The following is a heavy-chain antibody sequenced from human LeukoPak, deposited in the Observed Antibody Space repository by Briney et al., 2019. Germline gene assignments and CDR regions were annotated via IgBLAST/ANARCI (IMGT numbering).Heavy chain of an antibody. Sequence: GESLKISWKGPGYSFTTYWIGWVRQMPGKGLGGIGIIYPNDSDTIYRPSCQGQVTIPADKPISTAYLQSGSLKASDTAMYYCARYPRGEGFDYWGQGTLLTVSS. D-gene: IGHD3-16*01. J-gene: IGHJ4*02. CDR2: IYPNDSDT. CDR3: ARYPRGEGFDY. V-gene: IGHV5-51*04. CDR1: GYSFTTYW.